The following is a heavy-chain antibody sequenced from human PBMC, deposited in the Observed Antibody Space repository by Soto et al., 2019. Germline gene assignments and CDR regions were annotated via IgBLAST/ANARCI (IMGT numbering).Heavy chain of an antibody. CDR1: GGSFIGYY. D-gene: IGHD5-12*01. Sequence: QVQLQQWGAGLLKPSETLSLTCAVYGGSFIGYYWSWIRQPPGKGLEWIGEIDHSGSTNYNPSLKCRGTISVDTSKNQFSLKLNSVTAADTAVYYCARGGKGSGYSGYEWGQGTLVTVSS. J-gene: IGHJ1*01. CDR2: IDHSGST. V-gene: IGHV4-34*01. CDR3: ARGGKGSGYSGYE.